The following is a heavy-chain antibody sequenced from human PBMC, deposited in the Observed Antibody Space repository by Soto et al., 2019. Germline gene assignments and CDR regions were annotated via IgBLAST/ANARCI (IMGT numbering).Heavy chain of an antibody. Sequence: PSETLSLTCTVSGGSIDSGDYYWSWIRQPAGKGLEWIGRIDTSGNTNYNPSLKSRVTMSVDTSKKQFSLKLTSVTAADTAVYYCARYSSNWFQTEGMDVWGQGTTVTVSS. CDR3: ARYSSNWFQTEGMDV. CDR2: IDTSGNT. V-gene: IGHV4-61*02. CDR1: GGSIDSGDYY. J-gene: IGHJ6*02. D-gene: IGHD6-13*01.